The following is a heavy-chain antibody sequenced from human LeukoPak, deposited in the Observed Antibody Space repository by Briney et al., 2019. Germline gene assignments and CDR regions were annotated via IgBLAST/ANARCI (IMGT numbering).Heavy chain of an antibody. CDR2: VSYDGSNK. CDR3: AKGEYPIVVVTAGDY. D-gene: IGHD2-21*02. Sequence: PGRSLRLSCAASGFTFSSYGMHWVRQAPGKGLEWVAVVSYDGSNKYYADSVKGQFTISRDNSKNTLYLQMNSLRAEDTAVYYCAKGEYPIVVVTAGDYWGQGTLVTVSS. CDR1: GFTFSSYG. J-gene: IGHJ4*02. V-gene: IGHV3-30*18.